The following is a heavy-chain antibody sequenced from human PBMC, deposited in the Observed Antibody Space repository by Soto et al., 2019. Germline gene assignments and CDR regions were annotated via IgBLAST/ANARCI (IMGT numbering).Heavy chain of an antibody. Sequence: QVHLAASGGGVVQPGRSLTLSCVGSGFTFSSYGMHWVRQAPGKGLDWVAGIWYDGSNYYYADSVKGRFTISRDNSRNTLYLQMNNLRVEDSAVYLCARIDGAGYYDKTYYFDFWGQGTLVSVSS. CDR2: IWYDGSNY. J-gene: IGHJ4*02. V-gene: IGHV3-33*01. CDR1: GFTFSSYG. D-gene: IGHD3-22*01. CDR3: ARIDGAGYYDKTYYFDF.